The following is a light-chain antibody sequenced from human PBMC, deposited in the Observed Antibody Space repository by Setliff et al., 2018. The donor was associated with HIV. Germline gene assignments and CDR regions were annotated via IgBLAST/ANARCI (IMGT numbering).Light chain of an antibody. CDR2: ENT. Sequence: TQPPSVSAAPGQKVSISCSGSSSNIGNDYVSWYQQIPGTAPKLLIFENTQRPSGIPDRFSASKSDTSATLVITGLQTGDEADYYCGTWNDNLHVFGTGTKVTVL. J-gene: IGLJ1*01. CDR3: GTWNDNLHV. CDR1: SSNIGNDY. V-gene: IGLV1-51*02.